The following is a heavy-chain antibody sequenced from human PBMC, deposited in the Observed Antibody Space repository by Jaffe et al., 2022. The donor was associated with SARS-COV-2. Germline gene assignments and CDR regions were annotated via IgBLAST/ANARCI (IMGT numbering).Heavy chain of an antibody. CDR3: TTLPPLTSGWYRPGFDY. CDR2: IRSKTDGGTT. V-gene: IGHV3-15*01. D-gene: IGHD6-19*01. J-gene: IGHJ4*02. CDR1: GFTLSNAW. Sequence: EVQLVESGGGLVKPGGSLRLSCAVSGFTLSNAWMSWVRQAPGKGLEWVGRIRSKTDGGTTDYAAPVKGRFTISRDDSKNTLYLQMDSLKTEDTAVYYCTTLPPLTSGWYRPGFDYWGQGTLVTVSS.